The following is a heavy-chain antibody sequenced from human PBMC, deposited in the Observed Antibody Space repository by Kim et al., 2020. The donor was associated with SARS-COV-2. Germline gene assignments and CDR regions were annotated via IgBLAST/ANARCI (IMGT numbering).Heavy chain of an antibody. J-gene: IGHJ4*02. CDR1: GFTFSSYA. CDR3: ARDFVVDGYNYLDY. V-gene: IGHV3-30*04. D-gene: IGHD5-12*01. CDR2: ISYDGSNK. Sequence: GGSLRLSCAASGFTFSSYAMHWVRQAPGKGLEWVAVISYDGSNKYYADSVKGRFTISRDNSKNTLYLQMNSLRAEDTAVYYCARDFVVDGYNYLDYWGQGTLVTVSS.